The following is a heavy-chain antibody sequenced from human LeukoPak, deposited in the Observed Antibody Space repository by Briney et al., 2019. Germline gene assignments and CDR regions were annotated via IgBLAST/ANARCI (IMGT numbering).Heavy chain of an antibody. V-gene: IGHV4-39*07. CDR2: IYYSGST. CDR3: ARDVWFGAGRTFDY. D-gene: IGHD3-10*01. Sequence: SETLSLTCTVSGGSISSSSYYWGWIRQPPGKGLEWIGNIYYSGSTNYNPSLKSRVTISVDTSKNQFSLRLSSVTAADTAVYYCARDVWFGAGRTFDYWGQGTLVTVSS. CDR1: GGSISSSSYY. J-gene: IGHJ4*02.